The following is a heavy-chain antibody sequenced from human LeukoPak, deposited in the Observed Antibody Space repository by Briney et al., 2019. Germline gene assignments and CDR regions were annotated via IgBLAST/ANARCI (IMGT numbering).Heavy chain of an antibody. CDR3: AKDGYSSSWYNWFDP. D-gene: IGHD6-13*01. V-gene: IGHV3-30*18. Sequence: PGRSLRLSCAASGFTFSSHGIHWVRQAPGKGLEWVAVISYDGSNKQYADSVKGRFTISRDNSKNTLYLQMNSLRAEDTAVYYCAKDGYSSSWYNWFDPWGQGTLVTVSS. J-gene: IGHJ5*02. CDR2: ISYDGSNK. CDR1: GFTFSSHG.